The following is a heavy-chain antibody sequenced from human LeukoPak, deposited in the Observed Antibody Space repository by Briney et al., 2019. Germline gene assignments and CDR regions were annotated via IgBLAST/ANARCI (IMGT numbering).Heavy chain of an antibody. CDR2: ISAYNGNT. Sequence: GASVKVSCKASGYTFTSYGISWVRQAPGQGLEWMGWISAYNGNTNYAQKLQGRVTMTTDTSTSTAYMELSSLRSDDTAVYYCARDRFLGDFWSGYDVWGKGTTVTVSS. CDR3: ARDRFLGDFWSGYDV. D-gene: IGHD3-3*01. V-gene: IGHV1-18*01. CDR1: GYTFTSYG. J-gene: IGHJ6*04.